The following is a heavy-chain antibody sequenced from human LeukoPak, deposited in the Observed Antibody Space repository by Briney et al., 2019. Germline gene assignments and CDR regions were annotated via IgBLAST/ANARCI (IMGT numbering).Heavy chain of an antibody. D-gene: IGHD3-16*01. CDR3: AKDFGGKNLAEYFQN. CDR1: GFTFSTYG. V-gene: IGHV3-30*18. J-gene: IGHJ1*01. CDR2: ISYDGRNR. Sequence: PGRSLRLSCAASGFTFSTYGMHWVRQAPDKGLEWLAVISYDGRNRYYAESVKGRFTISRDNSKNTLYLQMDSLRTEDTAVYYCAKDFGGKNLAEYFQNWGQGTLVTVSS.